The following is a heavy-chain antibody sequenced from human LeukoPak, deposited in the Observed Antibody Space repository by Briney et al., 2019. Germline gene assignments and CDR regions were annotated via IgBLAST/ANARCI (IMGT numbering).Heavy chain of an antibody. CDR1: GFIFTDYG. D-gene: IGHD6-13*01. V-gene: IGHV3-33*01. Sequence: PGGSLRLSCAASGFIFTDYGMHWVRQAPGKGLEWVAVIWYDGSNEYYADSVKGQFTISRDNSKNTLYLQMNSLRAEDTAVYYCARAAAGIHYYYMDVWGKGTTVTVSS. J-gene: IGHJ6*03. CDR3: ARAAAGIHYYYMDV. CDR2: IWYDGSNE.